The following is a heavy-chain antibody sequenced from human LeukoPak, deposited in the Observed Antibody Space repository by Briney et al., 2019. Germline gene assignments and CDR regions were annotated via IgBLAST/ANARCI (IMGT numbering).Heavy chain of an antibody. CDR3: ARDKIYYYDDVADKAQFDY. J-gene: IGHJ4*02. D-gene: IGHD3-22*01. V-gene: IGHV1-18*01. CDR2: ISAYNGNT. Sequence: LEASVKVSCKASGYTFTSYGISWVRQAPGQGLEWMGWISAYNGNTNYAQKLQGRVTMTTDTSTSTAYMELRSLRSEDTAVYYCARDKIYYYDDVADKAQFDYWGQGTLVTVSS. CDR1: GYTFTSYG.